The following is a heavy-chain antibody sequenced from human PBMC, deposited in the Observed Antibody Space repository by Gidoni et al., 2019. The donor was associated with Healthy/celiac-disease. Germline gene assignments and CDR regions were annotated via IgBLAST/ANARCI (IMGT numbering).Heavy chain of an antibody. V-gene: IGHV4-34*01. CDR3: ARGSYDYVWGSRTSQIRGGVDY. CDR1: GGSFSGYY. D-gene: IGHD3-16*01. J-gene: IGHJ4*02. Sequence: QVQLQQWGAGLLKPSETLSLTCAVYGGSFSGYYWSWLRQPPGKGLEWIGEINHSGSTNYNPSLKSRVTISVDTSKNQFSLKLSSVTAADTAVYYCARGSYDYVWGSRTSQIRGGVDYWGQGTLVTVSS. CDR2: INHSGST.